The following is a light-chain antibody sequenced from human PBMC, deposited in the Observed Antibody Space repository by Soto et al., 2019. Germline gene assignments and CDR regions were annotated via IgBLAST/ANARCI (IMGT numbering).Light chain of an antibody. V-gene: IGLV2-14*01. Sequence: QSVLTQPASVSGSPGQSITISCTETSSDVGGYNYVSWYQQHPGKVPKLMVFDVSDRPSGVSNRFSGSKSGNTASLTISGLQAEDEADYYCSSYTSSSTLVFGGGTQLTVL. J-gene: IGLJ2*01. CDR1: SSDVGGYNY. CDR2: DVS. CDR3: SSYTSSSTLV.